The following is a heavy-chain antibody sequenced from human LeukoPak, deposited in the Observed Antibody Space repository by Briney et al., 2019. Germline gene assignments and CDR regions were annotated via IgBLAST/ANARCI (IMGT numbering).Heavy chain of an antibody. V-gene: IGHV4-59*12. CDR2: VFYSGST. CDR3: ARGNGLDY. CDR1: GGSLTGSF. J-gene: IGHJ4*02. Sequence: SETLSLTCTVSGGSLTGSFWSWIRQPPGKGLEWIGYVFYSGSTRYNPSLKSRVTTSVDTSKNQFSLKLSSVTAADTAVYYCARGNGLDYWGQGTLVTVSS.